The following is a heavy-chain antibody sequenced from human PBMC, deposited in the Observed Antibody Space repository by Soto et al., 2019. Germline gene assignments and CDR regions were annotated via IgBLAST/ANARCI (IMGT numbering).Heavy chain of an antibody. CDR1: GGSVSSGNYD. CDR3: ARGSPRNYDGSGPYDY. V-gene: IGHV4-61*01. Sequence: SWALSLPSTVPGGSVSSGNYDWSWIPQPPGKGLECNGYIYYSGRTNYNPSLKSRVTISLHTSNHHFSLKLSSVTAADTAVYYCARGSPRNYDGSGPYDYWGHGTLVTVS. J-gene: IGHJ4*01. D-gene: IGHD3-22*01. CDR2: IYYSGRT.